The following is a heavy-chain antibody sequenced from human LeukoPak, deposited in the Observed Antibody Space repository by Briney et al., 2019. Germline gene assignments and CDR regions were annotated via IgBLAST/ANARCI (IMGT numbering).Heavy chain of an antibody. CDR3: ATYSGYGDYYYMDV. Sequence: SETLSLTCTVSGGSISGYYWSWIRQPAGKGLEWIGRLYTSGSTNYNPSLRSRVTMSIDTSKNQFSLQLSSVTAADTAVYYCATYSGYGDYYYMDVWGKGTTVTASS. CDR2: LYTSGST. D-gene: IGHD5-12*01. CDR1: GGSISGYY. V-gene: IGHV4-4*07. J-gene: IGHJ6*03.